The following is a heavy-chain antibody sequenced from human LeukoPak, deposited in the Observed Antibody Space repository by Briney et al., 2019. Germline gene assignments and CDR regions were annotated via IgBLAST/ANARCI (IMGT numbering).Heavy chain of an antibody. Sequence: SETLSLTCTVSGYSISSGYYWGWIRQPPGKGLEWIGSIYYSGSTYYNPSLKSRVTMSVDTSKNQFSLKLSSVTAADTAVYYCAREVNLVGATQPYYYYYMDVWGKGTTVTISS. D-gene: IGHD1-26*01. J-gene: IGHJ6*03. CDR1: GYSISSGYY. CDR3: AREVNLVGATQPYYYYYMDV. CDR2: IYYSGST. V-gene: IGHV4-38-2*02.